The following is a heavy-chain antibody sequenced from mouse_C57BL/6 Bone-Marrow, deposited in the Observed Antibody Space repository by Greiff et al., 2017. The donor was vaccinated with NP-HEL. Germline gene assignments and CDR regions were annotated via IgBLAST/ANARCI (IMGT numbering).Heavy chain of an antibody. CDR3: ARNSLLGLLWAYYAMDY. Sequence: QVQLQESGPGLVQPSQSLSITCTVSGFSLTSYGVHWVRQSPGKGLEWLGVIWSGGSTDYNAAFISRLSISKDNSKSQVFFKMNSLQADDTAIYYCARNSLLGLLWAYYAMDYWGQGTSVTVSS. D-gene: IGHD2-1*01. CDR1: GFSLTSYG. J-gene: IGHJ4*01. V-gene: IGHV2-2*01. CDR2: IWSGGST.